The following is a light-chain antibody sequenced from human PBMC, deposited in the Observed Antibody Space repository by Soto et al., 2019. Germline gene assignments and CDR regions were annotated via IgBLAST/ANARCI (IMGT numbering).Light chain of an antibody. J-gene: IGLJ2*01. CDR1: RSDIGGYDY. V-gene: IGLV2-14*01. Sequence: QSALTQPASVSGSPGQSITISCTGNRSDIGGYDYVSWYQQHPGKAPKVMIYDVGNRPSGVSNRFSGYKSGNTASLTISGLQAEDEADYYCSSYSSSSTSVVFGGGTKLTVL. CDR2: DVG. CDR3: SSYSSSSTSVV.